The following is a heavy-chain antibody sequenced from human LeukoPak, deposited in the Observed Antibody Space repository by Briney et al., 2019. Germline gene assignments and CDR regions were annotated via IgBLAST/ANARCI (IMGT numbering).Heavy chain of an antibody. Sequence: PSETLFLTCTVSGGSISSYYWSWIRQPPGKGLEWIGEINHSGSTNYNPSLKSRVTISVDTSKNQFSLKLSSVTAADTAVYYCAREGLVGATNDAFDIWGQGTMVTVSS. J-gene: IGHJ3*02. D-gene: IGHD1-26*01. V-gene: IGHV4-34*01. CDR1: GGSISSYY. CDR3: AREGLVGATNDAFDI. CDR2: INHSGST.